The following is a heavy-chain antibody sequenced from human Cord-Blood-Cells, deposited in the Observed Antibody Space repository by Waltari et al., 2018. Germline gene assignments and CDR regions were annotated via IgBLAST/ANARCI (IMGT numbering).Heavy chain of an antibody. Sequence: QVQLVQSGAEVKKPGASVKVSCKVSGYTLTELSMHWVRQAPGKGLEWMGGFDPEDGETIYAQKFQGRGTMTEDTSTDTSYMELSSLRSEDTAVYYCATDGITMVQGVIINAFDIWGQGTMVTVSS. CDR2: FDPEDGET. CDR1: GYTLTELS. D-gene: IGHD3-10*01. CDR3: ATDGITMVQGVIINAFDI. J-gene: IGHJ3*02. V-gene: IGHV1-24*01.